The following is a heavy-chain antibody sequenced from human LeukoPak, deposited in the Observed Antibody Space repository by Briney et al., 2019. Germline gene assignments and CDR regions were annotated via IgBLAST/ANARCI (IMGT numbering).Heavy chain of an antibody. CDR1: GFTFSSYS. V-gene: IGHV3-21*01. CDR3: ARDPKQGALALDS. J-gene: IGHJ4*02. CDR2: ISSSSSYI. Sequence: PGGSLRLSCAASGFTFSSYSMNWVRQAPGKGLEWVSSISSSSSYIYYADSVKGRFTISRDNAKNSLYLQMNSLRAEDTAVYYCARDPKQGALALDSWGQGTLVTVSS.